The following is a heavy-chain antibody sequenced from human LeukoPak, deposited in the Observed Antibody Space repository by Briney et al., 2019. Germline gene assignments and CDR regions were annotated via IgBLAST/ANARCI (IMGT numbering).Heavy chain of an antibody. D-gene: IGHD3-22*01. CDR2: ISGSGGST. V-gene: IGHV3-23*01. Sequence: PGGSLRLSCAASGFTFSSYAMSWVRQAPGKGLEWVSAISGSGGSTYYAGSVKGRFTISRDNAKNSVYLQMNSLRDEDAAVYHCAREMIGGGGDALEIWGQGTMVTVSS. CDR3: AREMIGGGGDALEI. J-gene: IGHJ3*02. CDR1: GFTFSSYA.